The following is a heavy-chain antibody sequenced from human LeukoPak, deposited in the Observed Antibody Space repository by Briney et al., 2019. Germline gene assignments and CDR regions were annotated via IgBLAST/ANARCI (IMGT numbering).Heavy chain of an antibody. Sequence: PGGSLRLSCAASGFTFSTYSMNWVRQAPGKGLEWVANIKRDGSEKYYVDSVKGRFTISRDNAKNSLYLQMNSLRVEDTAVYYCARVYCSSITCSSGVFDSWGQGTPGHRLL. CDR2: IKRDGSEK. D-gene: IGHD2-2*01. CDR1: GFTFSTYS. J-gene: IGHJ4*02. CDR3: ARVYCSSITCSSGVFDS. V-gene: IGHV3-7*01.